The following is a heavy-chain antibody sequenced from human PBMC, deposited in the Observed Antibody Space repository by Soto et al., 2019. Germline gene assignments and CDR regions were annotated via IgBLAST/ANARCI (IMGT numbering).Heavy chain of an antibody. V-gene: IGHV1-18*04. Sequence: QVHLVQSGADVKKPGASVKVSCKASGYTFTNYGITWVRQAPGQVLEWVGWINVYRGNTNYAQKLQDRVTMTTDTPTSAAYMELRSLTSDDTGVYFCARGVVSSGYNVCRFDPWGQGTLVSVSS. CDR2: INVYRGNT. J-gene: IGHJ5*02. D-gene: IGHD6-19*01. CDR3: ARGVVSSGYNVCRFDP. CDR1: GYTFTNYG.